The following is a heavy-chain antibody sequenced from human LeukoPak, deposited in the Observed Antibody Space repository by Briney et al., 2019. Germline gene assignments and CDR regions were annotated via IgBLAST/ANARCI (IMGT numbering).Heavy chain of an antibody. Sequence: ASVKVSCKASGGTFSSYTISWVRQAPGQGLESMVRIIPILGIANFAQKFQGRVTITADKSTSTAYMELSSLRSEDTAVYYCAREKDSYDFWSGYNWFDPWGQGTLVTVSS. D-gene: IGHD3-3*01. CDR1: GGTFSSYT. CDR3: AREKDSYDFWSGYNWFDP. V-gene: IGHV1-69*04. J-gene: IGHJ5*02. CDR2: IIPILGIA.